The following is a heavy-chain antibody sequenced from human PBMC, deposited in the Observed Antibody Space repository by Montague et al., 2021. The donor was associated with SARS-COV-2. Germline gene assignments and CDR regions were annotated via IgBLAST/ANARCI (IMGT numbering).Heavy chain of an antibody. CDR3: VRGGACSGGKCNGGARD. J-gene: IGHJ4*02. D-gene: IGHD2-15*01. CDR2: ISSSSSSI. CDR1: GSTFRSYT. V-gene: IGHV3-21*01. Sequence: SLRLSCAASGSTFRSYTMNWVRQSPGMGLEWISFISSSSSSIYYADSLKGRFTISRDNAKNSLYLQINSLRVEDTAVYYCVRGGACSGGKCNGGARDWGQGTLVTVSS.